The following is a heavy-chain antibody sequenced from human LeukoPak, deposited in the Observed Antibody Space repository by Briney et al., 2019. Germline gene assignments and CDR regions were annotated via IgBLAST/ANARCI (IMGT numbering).Heavy chain of an antibody. CDR1: GFTFSNSA. J-gene: IGHJ6*03. V-gene: IGHV3-23*01. CDR2: ISGSGGST. CDR3: AKEVGDYYSYMNV. Sequence: GGSLRLSCAASGFTFSNSAMNWVRQAPGERREWGAAISGSGGSTYYADSVKGRFTVSRDNSKNTLSVQMNSLRAEDTAMYYCAKEVGDYYSYMNVWGKGTTVTVSS. D-gene: IGHD3-16*01.